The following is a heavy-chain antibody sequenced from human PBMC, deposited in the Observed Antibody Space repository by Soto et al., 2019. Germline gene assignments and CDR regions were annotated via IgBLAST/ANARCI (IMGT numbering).Heavy chain of an antibody. V-gene: IGHV1-2*02. Sequence: GASVKVSCKASGYTFTGYYMHWVRQAPGQGLEWMGWINPNSGGTNYAQKFQGRVTMTRDTSTSTAYMELSRLRSDDTAVYYCARELWFGELQTYYGMDVWGQGTTVTVSS. D-gene: IGHD3-10*01. CDR3: ARELWFGELQTYYGMDV. J-gene: IGHJ6*02. CDR2: INPNSGGT. CDR1: GYTFTGYY.